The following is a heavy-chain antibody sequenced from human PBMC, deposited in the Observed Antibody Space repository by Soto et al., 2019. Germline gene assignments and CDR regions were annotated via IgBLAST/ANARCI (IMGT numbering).Heavy chain of an antibody. J-gene: IGHJ4*02. CDR3: SRARAAGGGVLGY. Sequence: QVQLVESGGGVVQPGRSLRLSCAASGFTFNSYGMHWVRQAPGKGLEWVAVIWYDGSNKYYADSVKGRFTISRDNSKNTLYLQMNSLRVEDTAVYYCSRARAAGGGVLGYWGQGTLVTVSS. D-gene: IGHD2-8*02. CDR1: GFTFNSYG. V-gene: IGHV3-33*01. CDR2: IWYDGSNK.